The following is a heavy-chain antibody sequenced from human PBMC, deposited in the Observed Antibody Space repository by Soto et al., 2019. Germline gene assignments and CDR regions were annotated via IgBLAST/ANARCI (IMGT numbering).Heavy chain of an antibody. CDR3: ARDGSGWDYYFDY. V-gene: IGHV3-74*01. D-gene: IGHD6-19*01. CDR2: INSDGSST. Sequence: EVQLVESGGGLVQPGGSLRLSCAASGFTFTSYWMHWVRQAPGKGLVWVSRINSDGSSTTYADSVKGRFTISRDNAKNTLYLQINSLRAEDTAVCYCARDGSGWDYYFDYWGQGTLVTVSS. CDR1: GFTFTSYW. J-gene: IGHJ4*02.